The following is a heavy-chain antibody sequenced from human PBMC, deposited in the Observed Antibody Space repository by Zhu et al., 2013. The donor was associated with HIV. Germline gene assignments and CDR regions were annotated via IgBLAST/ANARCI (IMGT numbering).Heavy chain of an antibody. V-gene: IGHV1-69*06. CDR1: GGTFSSYA. CDR2: IIPIFGTA. D-gene: IGHD3-16*01. CDR3: ARVIGFTRSFSLGSLPHNWFDP. J-gene: IGHJ5*02. Sequence: QVQLVQSGAEVKKPGSSVKVSCKASGGTFSSYAISWVRQAPGQGLEWMGGIIPIFGTANYAQKFQGRVTITADKSTSTAYMELSSLRSEDTAVYYCARVIGFTRSFSLGSLPHNWFDPWGRGNPSVTVSS.